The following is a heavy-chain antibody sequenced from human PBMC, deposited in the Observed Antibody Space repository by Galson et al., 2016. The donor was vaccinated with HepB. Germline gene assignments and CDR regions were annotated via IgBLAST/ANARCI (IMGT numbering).Heavy chain of an antibody. CDR2: IVPMFGTP. V-gene: IGHV1-69*06. J-gene: IGHJ3*01. Sequence: SVKVSCKVSGGLYNNYAISWVRQAPGQGLEWMGGIVPMFGTPDHAQKFQDRVTISADTSASTVYMELRGLTSEDTAVYYCARLDGGNSVFDDAFEVWGQGTMGIVSS. CDR1: GGLYNNYA. D-gene: IGHD4-23*01. CDR3: ARLDGGNSVFDDAFEV.